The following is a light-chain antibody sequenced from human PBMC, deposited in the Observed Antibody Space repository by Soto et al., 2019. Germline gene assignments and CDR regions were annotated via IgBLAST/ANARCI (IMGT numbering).Light chain of an antibody. V-gene: IGKV1-39*01. Sequence: DIQMTQSPSSLSASVGDRVTITCRASQSISSYLNWYQQKPGKAPKLLIYAASSLQSGVPSRFSGSGSGTDFTLTISRLQPEDFATYYFQQSYSTPRRTFGQGTKVEIK. J-gene: IGKJ1*01. CDR3: QQSYSTPRRT. CDR1: QSISSY. CDR2: AAS.